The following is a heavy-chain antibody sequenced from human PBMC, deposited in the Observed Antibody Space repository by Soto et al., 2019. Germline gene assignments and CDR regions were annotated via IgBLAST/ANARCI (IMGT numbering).Heavy chain of an antibody. D-gene: IGHD5-18*01. CDR3: ARRYVSRSYGDPDYYYYGMDV. V-gene: IGHV1-69*13. Sequence: GASVKVSCKASGGTFSSYAISWVRQAPGQGLEWMGGIIPIFGTANYAQKFQGRVTITADESTSTAYMELSSLRSEDTAVYYCARRYVSRSYGDPDYYYYGMDVWGQGTTVTVSS. CDR2: IIPIFGTA. J-gene: IGHJ6*02. CDR1: GGTFSSYA.